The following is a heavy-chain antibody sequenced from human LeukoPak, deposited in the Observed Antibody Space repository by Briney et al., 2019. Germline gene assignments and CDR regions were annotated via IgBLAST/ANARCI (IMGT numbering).Heavy chain of an antibody. CDR3: AKTKYSGYDYNYFDY. V-gene: IGHV3-9*01. Sequence: GRSLRLSCAASGFTFDDYAMHWVRQAPGKGLEWVSGISWNSGSIGYADSVKGRFTISRDNAKNSLYLQMNSLRAEDTALYYCAKTKYSGYDYNYFDYWGQGTLVTVSS. CDR2: ISWNSGSI. CDR1: GFTFDDYA. D-gene: IGHD5-12*01. J-gene: IGHJ4*02.